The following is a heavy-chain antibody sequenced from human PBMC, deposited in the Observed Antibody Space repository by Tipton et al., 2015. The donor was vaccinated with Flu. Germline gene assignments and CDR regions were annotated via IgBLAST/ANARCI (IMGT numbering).Heavy chain of an antibody. V-gene: IGHV3-30*18. CDR2: ILYDGSNK. D-gene: IGHD3-10*01. Sequence: SLRLSCVASGFTFSSYGMHWVRQAPGKGLEGVAVILYDGSNKYYGDSVKGRFTISRDNSKNTLYLQMNSLRAEDTAVYYCAKEVIYEGSFGELSMGVWGQGTTVTVSS. CDR1: GFTFSSYG. CDR3: AKEVIYEGSFGELSMGV. J-gene: IGHJ6*02.